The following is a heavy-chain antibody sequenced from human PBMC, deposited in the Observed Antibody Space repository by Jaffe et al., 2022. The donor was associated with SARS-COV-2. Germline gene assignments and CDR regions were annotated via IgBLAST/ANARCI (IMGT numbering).Heavy chain of an antibody. D-gene: IGHD3-22*01. CDR2: ISSGSSNI. CDR1: GFTFSTYS. V-gene: IGHV3-21*01. J-gene: IGHJ5*02. CDR3: VRDRVVYYYDSSGMDP. Sequence: EAQLVESGGGLVKPGGSLRLSCAASGFTFSTYSMHWVRQSPGKGLEWISFISSGSSNIYYADSVKGRFTVSRDNAKNSLYLQMNSLRAEDTAVYYCVRDRVVYYYDSSGMDPWGQGTLVTVSS.